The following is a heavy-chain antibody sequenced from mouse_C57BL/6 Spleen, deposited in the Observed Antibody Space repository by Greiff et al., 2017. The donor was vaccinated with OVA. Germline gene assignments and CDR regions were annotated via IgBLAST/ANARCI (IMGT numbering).Heavy chain of an antibody. Sequence: VQGVESGPGLVAPSQSLSITCTVSGFSLTSYAISWVRQPPGKGLEWLGVIWTGGGTNYNSALKSRLSISKDNSKSQVFLKMNSLQTDDTARYYCARNGDYYGSPYWYFDVWGTGTTVTVSS. J-gene: IGHJ1*03. CDR3: ARNGDYYGSPYWYFDV. CDR2: IWTGGGT. CDR1: GFSLTSYA. D-gene: IGHD1-1*01. V-gene: IGHV2-9-1*01.